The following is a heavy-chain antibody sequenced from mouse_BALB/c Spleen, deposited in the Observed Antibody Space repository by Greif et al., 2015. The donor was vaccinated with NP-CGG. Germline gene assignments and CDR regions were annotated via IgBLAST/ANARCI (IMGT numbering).Heavy chain of an antibody. CDR3: AVNWDYAMDY. J-gene: IGHJ4*01. V-gene: IGHV2-5*01. Sequence: VKVVESGPGLVQPSQSLSITCTVSGFSLTSYGVHWVRQSPGKGLEWLGVIWRGGSTDYNAAFMSRLSITKDNSKSXVFFKMNSLQADDTAIYYCAVNWDYAMDYWGQGTSVTVSS. D-gene: IGHD4-1*02. CDR1: GFSLTSYG. CDR2: IWRGGST.